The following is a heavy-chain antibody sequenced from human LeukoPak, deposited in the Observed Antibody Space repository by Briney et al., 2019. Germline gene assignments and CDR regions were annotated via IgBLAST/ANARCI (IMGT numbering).Heavy chain of an antibody. D-gene: IGHD6-13*01. V-gene: IGHV4-39*07. Sequence: PSETLSLTCTVSGGSISSSSYYRGWIRQPPGKGLEWIGSIYYSGSTYYNPSLKSRVTISVDTSKNQFSLKLSSVTAADTAVYYCARDGTEKAEAGYYWGQGTLVTVSS. J-gene: IGHJ4*02. CDR1: GGSISSSSYY. CDR3: ARDGTEKAEAGYY. CDR2: IYYSGST.